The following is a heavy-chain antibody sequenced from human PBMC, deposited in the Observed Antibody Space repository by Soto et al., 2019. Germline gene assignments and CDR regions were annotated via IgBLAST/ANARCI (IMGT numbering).Heavy chain of an antibody. CDR3: AIGSFDY. D-gene: IGHD3-10*01. CDR2: ISYDGSNK. V-gene: IGHV3-30*03. J-gene: IGHJ4*02. Sequence: QVQLVESGGGVVQPGRSLRLSCAASGFTFSSYGMHWVRQAPGKGLEWVAVISYDGSNKYYADSVKGRFTISRDNSKNTLYLQMNSLRAEDTAVYYCAIGSFDYWGQGTLVTVSS. CDR1: GFTFSSYG.